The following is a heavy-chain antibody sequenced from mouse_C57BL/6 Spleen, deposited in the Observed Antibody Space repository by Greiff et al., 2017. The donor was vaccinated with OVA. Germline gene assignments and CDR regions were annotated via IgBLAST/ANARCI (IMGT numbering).Heavy chain of an antibody. CDR2: IHPNSGST. Sequence: QVQLKQPGAELVKPGASVKLSCKASGYTFTSYWMHWVKQRPGQGLEWIGMIHPNSGSTNYNEKFKSKATLTVDKSSSTAYMQLSSLTSEDSAVYYCAKDGNYLRFDYWGQGTTLTVSS. J-gene: IGHJ2*01. CDR3: AKDGNYLRFDY. D-gene: IGHD2-1*01. V-gene: IGHV1-64*01. CDR1: GYTFTSYW.